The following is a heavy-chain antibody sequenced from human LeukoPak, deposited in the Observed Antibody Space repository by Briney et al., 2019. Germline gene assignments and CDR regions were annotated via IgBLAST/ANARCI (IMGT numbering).Heavy chain of an antibody. V-gene: IGHV3-7*03. CDR3: ARKAYGMDV. CDR1: GFTFSNYW. J-gene: IGHJ6*04. CDR2: IKQDGSEK. Sequence: GGSLRLSCAASGFTFSNYWMSWVRQAPGKGLEWVGNIKQDGSEKYYVDSVKGRFTISRDDANYSLYLQMNSLRAEDTAVYYCARKAYGMDVWGKGTTVTVSS.